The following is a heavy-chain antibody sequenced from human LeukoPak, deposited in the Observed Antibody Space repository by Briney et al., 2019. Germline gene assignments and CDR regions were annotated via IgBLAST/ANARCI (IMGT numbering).Heavy chain of an antibody. V-gene: IGHV5-51*01. CDR2: IDPRDSDT. CDR1: GYIFTSYW. Sequence: GESLKISCKGSGYIFTSYWIAWVRQQSGKGLECLGIIDPRDSDTRYSPSFEGQVTISADKSITTAYLQWSSLKASDTAMYYCARSPVGYCSGGACSTNFDYWGQGTLVTVSS. J-gene: IGHJ4*02. CDR3: ARSPVGYCSGGACSTNFDY. D-gene: IGHD2-15*01.